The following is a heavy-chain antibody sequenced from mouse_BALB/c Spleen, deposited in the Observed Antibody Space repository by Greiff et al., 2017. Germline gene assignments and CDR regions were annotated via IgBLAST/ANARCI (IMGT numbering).Heavy chain of an antibody. CDR2: ISSGGST. V-gene: IGHV5-6-5*01. CDR3: ARIGDY. CDR1: GFTFSSYA. Sequence: EVKLMESGGGLVKPGGSLKLSCAASGFTFSSYAMSWVRQTPEKRLEWVASISSGGSTYYPDSVKGRFTISRDNARNILYLQMSSLRSEDTAMYYCARIGDYWGQGTTLTVAS. J-gene: IGHJ2*01.